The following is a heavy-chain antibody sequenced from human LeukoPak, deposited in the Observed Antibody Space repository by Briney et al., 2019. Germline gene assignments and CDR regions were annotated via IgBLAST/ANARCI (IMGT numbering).Heavy chain of an antibody. CDR3: ARESKGGSYWVYFDY. Sequence: GASVKVSCKASGGTFSSYAISWVRQAPGQGLEWMGRIIPILGIANYAQKFQGRVTITADKSTGTAYMELSSLRSEDTAVYYCARESKGGSYWVYFDYWGQGTLVTVSS. CDR1: GGTFSSYA. J-gene: IGHJ4*02. CDR2: IIPILGIA. V-gene: IGHV1-69*04. D-gene: IGHD1-26*01.